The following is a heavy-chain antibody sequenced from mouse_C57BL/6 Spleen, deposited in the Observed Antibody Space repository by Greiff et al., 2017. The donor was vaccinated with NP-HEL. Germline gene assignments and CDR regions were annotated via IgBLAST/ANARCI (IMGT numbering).Heavy chain of an antibody. J-gene: IGHJ2*01. D-gene: IGHD2-5*01. Sequence: VKLQQPGAELVKPGASVKLSCKASGYTFTSYWMHWVKQRPGQGLEWIGMIHPNSGSTNYNEKFKSKATLTVDKSSSTAYMQRSSLTSEDSAVYYCARASNYVVYYFDYWGQGTTLTVSS. V-gene: IGHV1-64*01. CDR1: GYTFTSYW. CDR3: ARASNYVVYYFDY. CDR2: IHPNSGST.